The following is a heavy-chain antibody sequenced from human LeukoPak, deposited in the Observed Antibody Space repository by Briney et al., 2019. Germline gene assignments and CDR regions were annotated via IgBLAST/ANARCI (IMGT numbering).Heavy chain of an antibody. J-gene: IGHJ5*02. CDR3: AIVNSGSQFGWFDP. V-gene: IGHV4-59*11. D-gene: IGHD1-26*01. Sequence: SETLSLTCSVSGGSIDTHFWSWIRQPPGKGLEWIGCISYRGSTNFNPSLKSRVTISIDTSKNQFSMKLTSVTAADTAVYYCAIVNSGSQFGWFDPWGQGTLVTVSS. CDR1: GGSIDTHF. CDR2: ISYRGST.